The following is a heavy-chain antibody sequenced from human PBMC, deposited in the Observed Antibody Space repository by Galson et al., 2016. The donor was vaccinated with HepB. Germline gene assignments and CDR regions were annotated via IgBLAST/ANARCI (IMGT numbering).Heavy chain of an antibody. CDR2: MRGSAEMR. CDR1: GFTFSNYA. J-gene: IGHJ4*02. Sequence: SLRLSCAASGFTFSNYAMSWVRLAPGKGLEWLSTMRGSAEMRYYADSVKGRFTISRDNSINTLYLQMNSLRAEDTAIYYCAKSRLPHDIGWYVDPVWSDWGQGALVTVSS. V-gene: IGHV3-23*01. CDR3: AKSRLPHDIGWYVDPVWSD. D-gene: IGHD6-19*01.